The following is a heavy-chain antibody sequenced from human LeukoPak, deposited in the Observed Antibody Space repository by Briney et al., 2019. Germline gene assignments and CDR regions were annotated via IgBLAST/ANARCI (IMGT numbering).Heavy chain of an antibody. CDR1: GDSLSSNSAA. V-gene: IGHV6-1*01. CDR3: ARDPVLRYNWFDP. Sequence: SQTLSLTCALSGDSLSSNSAAWNWLRQSPSRGLEWLGRTYYRSKWYNDYAVSVKSRITIIPDTSKNQYSLQLNPVTPEDTAVYYCARDPVLRYNWFDPWGQGTLVTVSS. CDR2: TYYRSKWYN. J-gene: IGHJ5*02. D-gene: IGHD1-1*01.